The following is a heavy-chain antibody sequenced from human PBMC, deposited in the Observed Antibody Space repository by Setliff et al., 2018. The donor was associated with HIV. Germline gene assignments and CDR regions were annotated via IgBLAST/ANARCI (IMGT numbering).Heavy chain of an antibody. CDR3: ARDRCDSVKCYLYNWFDP. CDR1: GYSFSSHP. Sequence: GASVKVSCKTSGYSFSSHPIHWVRRAPGQRPEWMGWIKTGNGDTQYSQKFRDRVTITRDTSADTVYMELSSLRSEDTAVYYCARDRCDSVKCYLYNWFDPWGQGTLVTSPQ. J-gene: IGHJ5*02. D-gene: IGHD3-22*01. CDR2: IKTGNGDT. V-gene: IGHV1-3*04.